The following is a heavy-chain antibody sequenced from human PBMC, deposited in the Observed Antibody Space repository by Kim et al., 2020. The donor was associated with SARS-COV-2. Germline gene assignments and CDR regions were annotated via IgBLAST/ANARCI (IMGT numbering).Heavy chain of an antibody. CDR1: GFTFSSYG. CDR3: ATLPDSGGYYYDEVWDY. CDR2: IWYDGSNK. V-gene: IGHV3-33*01. J-gene: IGHJ4*02. Sequence: GGSLRLSCAASGFTFSSYGMHWVRQAPGKGLEWVAVIWYDGSNKYYADSVKGRFTISRDNSKNTLYLQMNSLRAEDTAVYYCATLPDSGGYYYDEVWDYWGQGTLVTVSS. D-gene: IGHD3-22*01.